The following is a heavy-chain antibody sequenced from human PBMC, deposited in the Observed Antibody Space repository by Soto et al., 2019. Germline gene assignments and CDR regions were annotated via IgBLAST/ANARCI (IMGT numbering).Heavy chain of an antibody. CDR2: ITASGDTT. J-gene: IGHJ6*02. Sequence: PGGSLRLSCAASGFTFSSYVLSWVRQAPGKGLEWVSAITASGDTTYYADSVKGRFTISRDNSKNTLYLQMNSLRAEDTAVYYCARVTIYGMDVWGQGTTVTVSS. CDR1: GFTFSSYV. V-gene: IGHV3-23*01. CDR3: ARVTIYGMDV. D-gene: IGHD4-17*01.